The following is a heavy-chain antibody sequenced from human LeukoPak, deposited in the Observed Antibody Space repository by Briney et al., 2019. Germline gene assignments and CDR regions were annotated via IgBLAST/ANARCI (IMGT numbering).Heavy chain of an antibody. J-gene: IGHJ4*02. CDR1: GYSIRSGDY. CDR3: ARVIAVAGPSAPYDY. D-gene: IGHD6-19*01. CDR2: IYHSGST. Sequence: SETLSLTCTVSGYSIRSGDYWGWIRQPPGKGLEWIGNIYHSGSTYYNPSLKSRVIISVDTSKNHFSLKLSSVTAADTAVYYCARVIAVAGPSAPYDYWGQGTLVTVSS. V-gene: IGHV4-38-2*02.